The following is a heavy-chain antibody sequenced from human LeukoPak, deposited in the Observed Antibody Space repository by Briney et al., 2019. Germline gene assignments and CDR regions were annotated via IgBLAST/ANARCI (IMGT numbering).Heavy chain of an antibody. CDR2: ISSSSHYI. CDR1: GFSFSDYS. CDR3: AHSSGYAYGLDY. Sequence: GGSLRLSCAASGFSFSDYSMNWVRQAPGKGLEWVSSISSSSHYIYYADSLKGRFTISRDNAKNPLYLQMNSLRAEDTAVYYCAHSSGYAYGLDYWGQGALVTVSS. D-gene: IGHD5-18*01. V-gene: IGHV3-21*01. J-gene: IGHJ4*02.